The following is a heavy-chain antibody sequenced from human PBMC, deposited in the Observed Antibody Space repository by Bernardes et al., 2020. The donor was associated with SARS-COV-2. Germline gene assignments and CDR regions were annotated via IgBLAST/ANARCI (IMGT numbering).Heavy chain of an antibody. J-gene: IGHJ5*02. CDR1: GYTFTSYA. CDR2: INAGNGNT. CDR3: AREGYDFWSGPQMDNWFDP. D-gene: IGHD3-3*01. V-gene: IGHV1-3*01. Sequence: ASVKVSCKASGYTFTSYAMHWVRQAPGQRLEWMGWINAGNGNTKYSQKFQGRVTITRDTSASTAYMELSSLRSEDTAVYYCAREGYDFWSGPQMDNWFDPWGQGTLVTVSS.